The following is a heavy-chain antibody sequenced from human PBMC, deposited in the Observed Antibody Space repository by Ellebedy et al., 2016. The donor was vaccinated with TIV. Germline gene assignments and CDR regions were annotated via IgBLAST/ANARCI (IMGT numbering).Heavy chain of an antibody. CDR1: GFPFSGYS. CDR2: IKQDGGEK. J-gene: IGHJ4*02. CDR3: AKEAWFLFGAYCTTTRCYSDY. Sequence: PGGSLRLSCVASGFPFSGYSMSWVRQARGKGLEWVATIKQDGGEKFYVDFVKGRFTISRDNSKDTLYLQMNSLRGDDTAVYYCAKEAWFLFGAYCTTTRCYSDYWGQGTLLTVSS. D-gene: IGHD2-2*01. V-gene: IGHV3-7*03.